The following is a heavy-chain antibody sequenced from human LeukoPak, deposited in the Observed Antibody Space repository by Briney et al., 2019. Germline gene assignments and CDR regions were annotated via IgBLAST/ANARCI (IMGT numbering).Heavy chain of an antibody. V-gene: IGHV4-39*01. CDR1: GGSISSSSYS. D-gene: IGHD2-15*01. J-gene: IGHJ6*02. CDR2: IYYSGST. CDR3: ARNKGCSGGSCFVFVDV. Sequence: KSSETLSLTCTVSGGSISSSSYSWGWIRQPPGKGLEWIGSIYYSGSTYYNPSLKSRVTISVDTSKNQFSLKLSSVTAADTAVYYCARNKGCSGGSCFVFVDVWGRGTTVTVSS.